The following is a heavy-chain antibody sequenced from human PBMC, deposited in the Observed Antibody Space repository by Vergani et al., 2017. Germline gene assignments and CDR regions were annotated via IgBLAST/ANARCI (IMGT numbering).Heavy chain of an antibody. CDR3: ATAEKYYGDSSGHGRRGFFGY. V-gene: IGHV1-24*01. J-gene: IGHJ4*02. CDR1: GYTLTELS. Sequence: QVQLVQSGAEVKKPGASAMVSCKVSGYTLTELSMHWLRQAPGKGLGWMGGFDPEDGETIYAQKSQGRVTMTEDTSTDTAYMELSSLRSEDTAVYYCATAEKYYGDSSGHGRRGFFGYWGQGTLVTVSS. D-gene: IGHD3-22*01. CDR2: FDPEDGET.